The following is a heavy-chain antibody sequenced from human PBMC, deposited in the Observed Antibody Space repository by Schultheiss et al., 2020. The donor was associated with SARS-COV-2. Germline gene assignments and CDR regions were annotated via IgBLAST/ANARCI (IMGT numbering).Heavy chain of an antibody. CDR2: ISYDGSNK. V-gene: IGHV3-30*18. D-gene: IGHD3-10*01. J-gene: IGHJ4*02. CDR3: AKVGVGSGSYRWFDY. CDR1: GFTFSSYG. Sequence: GESLKISCAASGFTFSSYGMHWVRQAPGKGLEWVAVISYDGSNKYYADSVKGRFTISRDNSKNTLYLQMNSLRAEDTAVYYCAKVGVGSGSYRWFDYWGQGTLVTVSS.